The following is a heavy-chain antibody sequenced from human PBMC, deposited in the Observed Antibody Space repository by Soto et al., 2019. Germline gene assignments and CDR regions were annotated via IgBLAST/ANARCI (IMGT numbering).Heavy chain of an antibody. J-gene: IGHJ4*02. V-gene: IGHV3-21*06. Sequence: EVQLVESGGGLVKPGGSLRLTCVVSGFTFSSYSLKWVRQAPGKGLEWVSSINHRGSYTFYSDSVKGRFTISRDNAKNSLYLQMNSLRDEDTAVYYCARPGWPASTPEYWGQGALVTVSS. CDR3: ARPGWPASTPEY. D-gene: IGHD2-2*02. CDR1: GFTFSSYS. CDR2: INHRGSYT.